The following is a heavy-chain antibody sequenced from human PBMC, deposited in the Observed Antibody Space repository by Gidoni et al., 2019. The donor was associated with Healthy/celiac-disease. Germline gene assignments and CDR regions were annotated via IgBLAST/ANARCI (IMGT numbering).Heavy chain of an antibody. Sequence: QVQLVESGGGLVKPGGALRLSCAASGLTFSAYYRSWIRRAPGEGLEWVSSISSRGSTIYDADSVKGRFTISRDNAKNSLYLQMTSLRAEDTAVYYCARTRKWGYCSGGSCYSPSDSAFDIWGQGTMVTVSS. CDR1: GLTFSAYY. CDR3: ARTRKWGYCSGGSCYSPSDSAFDI. J-gene: IGHJ3*02. V-gene: IGHV3-11*01. D-gene: IGHD2-15*01. CDR2: ISSRGSTI.